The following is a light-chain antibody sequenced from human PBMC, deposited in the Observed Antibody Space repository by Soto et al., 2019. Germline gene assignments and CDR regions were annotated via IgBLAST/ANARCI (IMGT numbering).Light chain of an antibody. V-gene: IGKV2D-29*01. Sequence: DIVMTQTPLSLSVTPGQPASISCKSSQSLLHSDGKTYLYWYLQKAGQPPQLLMSEVSNRFSGVPERFSGSGVGKGFPLEIRRVEGGDVWVYYCMQTIELPVTFGGGTKVEIK. J-gene: IGKJ4*01. CDR2: EVS. CDR1: QSLLHSDGKTY. CDR3: MQTIELPVT.